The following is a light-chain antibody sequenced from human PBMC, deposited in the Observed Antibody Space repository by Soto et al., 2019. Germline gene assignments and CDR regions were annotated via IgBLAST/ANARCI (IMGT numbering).Light chain of an antibody. CDR2: EVA. CDR1: SRDVGGFDW. CDR3: CSYAGTTAV. V-gene: IGLV2-8*01. J-gene: IGLJ1*01. Sequence: QSVLTQPPSASGSPGQSVTISCTGSSRDVGGFDWVSWYQQHPGKAPKLMIYEVAKRPSGVPDRFSGSKSGNTASLTVSGLQVEDEGYYYCCSYAGTTAVFGTGTKATVL.